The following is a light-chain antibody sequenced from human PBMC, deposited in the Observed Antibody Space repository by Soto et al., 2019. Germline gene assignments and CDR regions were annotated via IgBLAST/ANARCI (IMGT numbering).Light chain of an antibody. CDR3: ASFTNTYSYV. Sequence: ALTQPASVSGSPGQSITISCTGTSGDVGAYDFVSWYQQHPGKAPRLMIYNVNNRPAGASNRFSGSKSGSTASLTISTLQAEDGADYYCASFTNTYSYVFGAGTKVTAL. CDR2: NVN. J-gene: IGLJ1*01. V-gene: IGLV2-14*01. CDR1: SGDVGAYDF.